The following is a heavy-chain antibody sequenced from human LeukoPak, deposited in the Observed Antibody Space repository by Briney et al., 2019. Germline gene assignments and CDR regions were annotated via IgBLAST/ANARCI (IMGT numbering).Heavy chain of an antibody. D-gene: IGHD2-15*01. Sequence: GGSLRLSCAASGFSFSTYAMSWVRQAPGKGLEWVSVIYSGGSTYYADSVKGRFTISRDNSKNTLYLQMNSLRAEDTAVYYCARDLAAAPPSYYYGMDVWGQGTTVTVSS. V-gene: IGHV3-66*01. CDR2: IYSGGST. CDR3: ARDLAAAPPSYYYGMDV. J-gene: IGHJ6*02. CDR1: GFSFSTYA.